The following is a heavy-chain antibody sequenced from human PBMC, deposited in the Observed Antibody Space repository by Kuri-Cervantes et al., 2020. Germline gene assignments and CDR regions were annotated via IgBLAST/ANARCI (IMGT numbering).Heavy chain of an antibody. D-gene: IGHD6-19*01. Sequence: ESLKISCTVSGGSISSYYWSWIRQPPGKGLEWIGYIYYSGSTNYNPSLKSRVTISVDTSKNQFSLKLSSVTAADTAVYYCARVSLSGWTAYYYYGMDVWGQGTTVTVSS. CDR1: GGSISSYY. J-gene: IGHJ6*02. V-gene: IGHV4-59*01. CDR2: IYYSGST. CDR3: ARVSLSGWTAYYYYGMDV.